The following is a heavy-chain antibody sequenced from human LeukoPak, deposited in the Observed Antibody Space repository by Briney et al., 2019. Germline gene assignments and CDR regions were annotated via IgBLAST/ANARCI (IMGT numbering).Heavy chain of an antibody. CDR3: AHGSWYSPPDY. CDR1: GGSIGSSSYY. CDR2: IYYSGST. D-gene: IGHD6-13*01. Sequence: PSETLSLTCTVSGGSIGSSSYYWGWIRQPPGKGLEWIGSIYYSGSTYYNPSLKSRVTISVDTSKNQFSLKLSSVTAADTAVYYCAHGSWYSPPDYWGQGTLVTVSS. V-gene: IGHV4-39*01. J-gene: IGHJ4*02.